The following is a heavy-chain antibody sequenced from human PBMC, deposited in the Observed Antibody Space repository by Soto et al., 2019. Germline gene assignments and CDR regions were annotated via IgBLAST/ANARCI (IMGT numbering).Heavy chain of an antibody. J-gene: IGHJ4*02. CDR2: VKSKSDGATT. CDR3: TTAAGGMWGADY. D-gene: IGHD1-26*01. Sequence: EVRLVESGGGLVKPGGSLRLSCAASGFTFSNVWMSWVRQALGKGLEWVGRVKSKSDGATTDYAAPVKGRFTVSRDDSQNTLSLQMDSLKIEDTAVYFCTTAAGGMWGADYWGQGTPVTVSS. CDR1: GFTFSNVW. V-gene: IGHV3-15*01.